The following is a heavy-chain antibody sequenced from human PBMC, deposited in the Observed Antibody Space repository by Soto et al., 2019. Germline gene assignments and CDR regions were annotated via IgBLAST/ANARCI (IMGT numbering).Heavy chain of an antibody. CDR2: IIPIFGTA. V-gene: IGHV1-69*01. D-gene: IGHD2-8*01. J-gene: IGHJ2*01. CDR1: GGTFSSYA. Sequence: QVQLVQSGAEVKKPGSSVKVSCKASGGTFSSYAISWVRQAPGQGLEWMGGIIPIFGTANYAQKFQGRVTITADDSTSTAYMELSSLRSEDTAVYYCARDPGYCTNGVCRQYWYFDLWGRGTLVTVSS. CDR3: ARDPGYCTNGVCRQYWYFDL.